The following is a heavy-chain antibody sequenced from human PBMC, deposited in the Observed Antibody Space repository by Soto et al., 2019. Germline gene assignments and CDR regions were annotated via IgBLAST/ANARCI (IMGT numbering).Heavy chain of an antibody. D-gene: IGHD6-13*01. CDR2: IIPIFGTA. V-gene: IGHV1-69*13. Sequence: SVKVSCKASGGTFSSYAVSWVRQAPGQGLEWMGGIIPIFGTANYAQKFQGGVTITADESTSTAYMELSSLRSEDTAVYYCATYSSSWLIADYYYYGMDVWGQGTTVTVSS. J-gene: IGHJ6*02. CDR3: ATYSSSWLIADYYYYGMDV. CDR1: GGTFSSYA.